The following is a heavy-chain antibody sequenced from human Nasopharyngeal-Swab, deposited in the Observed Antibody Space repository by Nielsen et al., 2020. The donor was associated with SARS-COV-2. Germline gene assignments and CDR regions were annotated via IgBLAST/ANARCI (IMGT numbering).Heavy chain of an antibody. CDR3: ARGVRGIVVVKDWFDP. J-gene: IGHJ5*02. CDR2: IYHSGST. V-gene: IGHV4-4*02. D-gene: IGHD3-22*01. Sequence: WIRQPPGKGLEWIGEIYHSGSTNYNPSLKSRVTISVDTSKNQFSLKLSSVTAADTAVYYCARGVRGIVVVKDWFDPWGQGTLVTVSS.